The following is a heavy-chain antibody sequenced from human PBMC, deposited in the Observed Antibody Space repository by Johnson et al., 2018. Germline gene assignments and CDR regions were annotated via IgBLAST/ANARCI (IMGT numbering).Heavy chain of an antibody. J-gene: IGHJ6*03. D-gene: IGHD1-1*01. V-gene: IGHV3-15*07. CDR3: TTLTLGGYNVNGWANYYYYYMDV. CDR2: IKSKTDGGTT. Sequence: EVQLVESGGGLVQPGGSLRLSCAASGFTFSSYWMHWVRQAPGKGLVWVGRIKSKTDGGTTDYAAPVKGRFTISRDDSKNTLYLQMNSLKTEDTAVYYCTTLTLGGYNVNGWANYYYYYMDVWGKGTTVTVSS. CDR1: GFTFSSYW.